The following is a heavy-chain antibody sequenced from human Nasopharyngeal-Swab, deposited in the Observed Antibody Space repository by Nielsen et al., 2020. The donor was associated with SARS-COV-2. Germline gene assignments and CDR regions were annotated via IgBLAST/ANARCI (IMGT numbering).Heavy chain of an antibody. D-gene: IGHD2-15*01. Sequence: SVKVSCKASGGTFSSYAISWVRQAPGQGLEWMGRIIPILGIANYARKFQGRVTITADKSTSTAYTELSSLRSEDTAVYYCAREYCSGGSCYGNYGMDVWGQGTTVTVSS. CDR2: IIPILGIA. CDR1: GGTFSSYA. CDR3: AREYCSGGSCYGNYGMDV. V-gene: IGHV1-69*04. J-gene: IGHJ6*02.